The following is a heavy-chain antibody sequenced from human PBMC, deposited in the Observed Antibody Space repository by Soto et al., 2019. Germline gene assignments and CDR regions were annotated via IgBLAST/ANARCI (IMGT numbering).Heavy chain of an antibody. Sequence: QVQLVQSGAEVKKPGASVKVSCKASGYTFTSYGISWVRQAPGQGLEWMGWISAYNGNTNYAQKLQGRVTMTTDTSTSTAYMELRSRRSDDTAVYYCARVEGEQLAWFADAVDIWGQGTMVTVSS. CDR2: ISAYNGNT. J-gene: IGHJ3*02. D-gene: IGHD6-6*01. CDR3: ARVEGEQLAWFADAVDI. V-gene: IGHV1-18*01. CDR1: GYTFTSYG.